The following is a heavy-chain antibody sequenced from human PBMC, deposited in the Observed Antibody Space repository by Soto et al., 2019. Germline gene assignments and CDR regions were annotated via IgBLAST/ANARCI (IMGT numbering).Heavy chain of an antibody. CDR2: ISAYNGNT. D-gene: IGHD2-2*01. Sequence: GASVKVSCKASGYTFTSYGISWVRQAPGQGLEWMGWISAYNGNTNYAQKLQGRVTMTTDTSTSTAYMELRSLRSDDTAVYYCARQYCSSTSCSWFDPWGQGXLVTVSS. J-gene: IGHJ5*02. CDR1: GYTFTSYG. CDR3: ARQYCSSTSCSWFDP. V-gene: IGHV1-18*04.